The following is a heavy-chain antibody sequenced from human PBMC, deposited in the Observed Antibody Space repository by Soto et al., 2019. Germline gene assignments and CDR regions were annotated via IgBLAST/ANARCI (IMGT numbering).Heavy chain of an antibody. Sequence: EVPLVESGGGLVQPGGSLRLSCAASGFTFSSYWMHWVRQDPGKGLVCVSSIKTDGTATQYADSVKGRFTLSRDNAKNTLYLQMNSLRAEDTAVYNSAKYLTGGQCDDWGQGTLVTVSS. V-gene: IGHV3-74*03. CDR1: GFTFSSYW. CDR3: AKYLTGGQCDD. D-gene: IGHD3-10*01. CDR2: IKTDGTAT. J-gene: IGHJ4*02.